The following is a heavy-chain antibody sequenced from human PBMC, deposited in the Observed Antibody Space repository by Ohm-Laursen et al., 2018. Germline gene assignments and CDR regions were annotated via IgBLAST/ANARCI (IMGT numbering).Heavy chain of an antibody. CDR1: GAPISTHY. CDR3: ARRGHAFDI. Sequence: SETLSLTCTVSGAPISTHYWSWIRQPPGKGLEWTGYIYYSGTTNYNPSLKSRVTISLNTSKNQFSLKLSSVTAADTAVYYCARRGHAFDIWGQGTMVTVSS. J-gene: IGHJ3*02. V-gene: IGHV4-59*11. CDR2: IYYSGTT.